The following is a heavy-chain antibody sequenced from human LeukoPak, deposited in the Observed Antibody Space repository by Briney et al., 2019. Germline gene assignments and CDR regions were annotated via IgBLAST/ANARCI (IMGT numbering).Heavy chain of an antibody. J-gene: IGHJ4*02. CDR1: VFAFSSHA. V-gene: IGHV3-23*01. Sequence: GGSLRLSCAASVFAFSSHAMTWVRQAPGKGLEWVSTISASGGSTYYADSVRGRFTISRDNSKNTLYLQMNSLRAEDSAVYYCAKGVKIVSGKYFFDYWGQGTLVTVSS. D-gene: IGHD5/OR15-5a*01. CDR3: AKGVKIVSGKYFFDY. CDR2: ISASGGST.